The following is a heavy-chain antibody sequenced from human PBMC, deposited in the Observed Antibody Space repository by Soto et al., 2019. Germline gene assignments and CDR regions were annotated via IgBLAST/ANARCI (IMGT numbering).Heavy chain of an antibody. J-gene: IGHJ5*02. D-gene: IGHD6-13*01. V-gene: IGHV3-23*01. CDR3: AKGAPPIKQQLVHPNWFVP. CDR2: ISGSGGST. Sequence: EVQLLESGGGLVQPGGSLRLSCAASGFTFSSYAMSWVRQAPGKGLEWVSAISGSGGSTYNADSVKGRFTISRDNSKNTLYLQMNSLRPEDTAVYYCAKGAPPIKQQLVHPNWFVPWGQGTLVTVSS. CDR1: GFTFSSYA.